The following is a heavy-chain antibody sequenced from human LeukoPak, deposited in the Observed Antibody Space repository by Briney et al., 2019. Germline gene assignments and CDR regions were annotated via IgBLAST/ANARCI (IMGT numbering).Heavy chain of an antibody. J-gene: IGHJ3*02. CDR3: ARRRTVGATGADAFDI. D-gene: IGHD1-26*01. CDR2: ISAYNGNT. Sequence: GASVKVSCKASGYTFTSYGISWVRQAPGQGLEWMGWISAYNGNTNYAQKLQGRVTMTTDTSTSTAYMELRSLRSDDTAVYCCARRRTVGATGADAFDIWGQGTMVTVSS. CDR1: GYTFTSYG. V-gene: IGHV1-18*01.